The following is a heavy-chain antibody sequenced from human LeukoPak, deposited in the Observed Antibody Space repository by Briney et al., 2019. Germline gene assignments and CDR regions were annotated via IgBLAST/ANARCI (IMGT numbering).Heavy chain of an antibody. D-gene: IGHD6-13*01. Sequence: PGGSLRLSCVASGFTFDDYAMHWVRQVPGKGLVWVSGISWNSGSIGYAGSVKGRFNISRDNAKNSLYLQMNSLGVEDTALYYCAKWTRSRWTPGYFEYWGQGILVTVSS. CDR3: AKWTRSRWTPGYFEY. J-gene: IGHJ4*02. CDR2: ISWNSGSI. V-gene: IGHV3-9*01. CDR1: GFTFDDYA.